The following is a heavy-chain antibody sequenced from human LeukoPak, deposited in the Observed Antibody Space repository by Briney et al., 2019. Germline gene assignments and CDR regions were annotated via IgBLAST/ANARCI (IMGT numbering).Heavy chain of an antibody. V-gene: IGHV3-69-1*01. CDR2: MTVTNKI. J-gene: IGHJ3*02. CDR1: GFTFSIHS. D-gene: IGHD3-3*01. Sequence: GGSLRLSCAASGFTFSIHSINWVRGAPGKGLEWIATMTVTNKIYYADSVKGRFNSSSDNAENSVYQQMNSLRDEDTAVYSCARAQTRFWEFDDFDIWGRGTKVTVSS. CDR3: ARAQTRFWEFDDFDI.